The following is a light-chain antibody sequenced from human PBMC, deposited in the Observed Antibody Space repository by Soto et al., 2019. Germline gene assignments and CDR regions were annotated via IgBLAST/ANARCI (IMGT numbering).Light chain of an antibody. CDR3: QQTKTFPVT. V-gene: IGKV1-12*01. J-gene: IGKJ1*01. Sequence: DIHMTQSPSSVSAFVGDRVTITCRASQDINKWLDWYQQKPGKAPNLLNYSTSSLQSGVPSRFSGSGSGTDFTLTISSLQPDDLAVYYCQQTKTFPVTFGQGTKVEI. CDR1: QDINKW. CDR2: STS.